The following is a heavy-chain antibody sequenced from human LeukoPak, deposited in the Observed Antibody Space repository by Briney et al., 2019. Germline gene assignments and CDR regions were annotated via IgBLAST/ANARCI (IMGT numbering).Heavy chain of an antibody. D-gene: IGHD3-22*01. CDR3: ARCGRAWGYDSSGSNAFDI. CDR2: IYYSGST. J-gene: IGHJ3*02. Sequence: KTSETLSLTCTVSGGSVSSGSYYWSWIRQPPGKGLEWIGYIYYSGSTNYNPSLKSRVTISVDTSKNQFSLKLSSVTAADTAVYYCARCGRAWGYDSSGSNAFDIWGQGTMVTVSS. CDR1: GGSVSSGSYY. V-gene: IGHV4-61*01.